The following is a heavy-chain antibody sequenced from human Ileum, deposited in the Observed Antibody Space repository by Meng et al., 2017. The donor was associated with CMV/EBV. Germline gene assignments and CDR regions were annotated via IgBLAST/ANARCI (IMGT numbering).Heavy chain of an antibody. CDR3: ARGRFDY. Sequence: GGSLRLSCAASGFTFSNSGMHWVRQAPGKGLEWVSVIYSGGNTYYADSVKGRFTISRDNSKNTLYLQMNSLRAEDTAVYYCARGRFDYWGQGTLVTVSS. J-gene: IGHJ4*02. CDR2: IYSGGNT. V-gene: IGHV3-53*01. CDR1: GFTFSNSG.